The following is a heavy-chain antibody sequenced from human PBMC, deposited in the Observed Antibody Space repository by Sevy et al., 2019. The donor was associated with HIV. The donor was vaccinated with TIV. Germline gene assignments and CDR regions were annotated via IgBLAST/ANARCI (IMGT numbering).Heavy chain of an antibody. CDR2: INNDGSST. CDR3: ARERVDFWSGPVDYDFGMDV. V-gene: IGHV3-74*01. Sequence: GGSLRLSCAASGFTFSSYWMHWVRQAPGKGLVWVSPINNDGSSTNYADSVKGRFTISRDNAKNTLYLQMNSLRAEDTAVYYCARERVDFWSGPVDYDFGMDVWGQGTTVTVSS. J-gene: IGHJ6*02. D-gene: IGHD3-3*01. CDR1: GFTFSSYW.